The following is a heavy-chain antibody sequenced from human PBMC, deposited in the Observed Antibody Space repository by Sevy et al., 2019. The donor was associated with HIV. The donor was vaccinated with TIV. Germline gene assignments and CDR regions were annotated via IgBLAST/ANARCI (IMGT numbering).Heavy chain of an antibody. CDR1: GFTVNTYA. D-gene: IGHD6-13*01. Sequence: GGSLRLSCAVSGFTVNTYAMSWVRQAPGKGLEWVAVINNSGGSTDYEDAVRGRFSISRDNPNVYLEMNSLRVEDTAVYYCVKARVGYFSSWYYFDYWGQGTLVTVSS. V-gene: IGHV3-23*01. J-gene: IGHJ4*02. CDR3: VKARVGYFSSWYYFDY. CDR2: INNSGGST.